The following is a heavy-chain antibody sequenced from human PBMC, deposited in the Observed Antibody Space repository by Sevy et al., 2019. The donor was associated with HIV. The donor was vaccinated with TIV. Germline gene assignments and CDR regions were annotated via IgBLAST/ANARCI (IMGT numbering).Heavy chain of an antibody. D-gene: IGHD6-19*01. CDR1: GFTFDDYI. Sequence: GGSLRLSCAASGFTFDDYIMHWVRQRPGKGLEWVSFISWYGGSTYYADSVKGRFTISRDNSRNSLYLRMNSLRSEDSALYYCAKYKGSGWYLDHWGQGTLVTVSS. V-gene: IGHV3-43*01. CDR2: ISWYGGST. CDR3: AKYKGSGWYLDH. J-gene: IGHJ4*02.